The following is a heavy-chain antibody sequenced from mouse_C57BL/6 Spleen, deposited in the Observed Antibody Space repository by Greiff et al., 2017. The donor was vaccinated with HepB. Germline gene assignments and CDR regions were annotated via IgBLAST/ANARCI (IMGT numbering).Heavy chain of an antibody. J-gene: IGHJ2*01. CDR2: IDPSDSET. D-gene: IGHD1-1*01. Sequence: QVQLQQPGAELVRPGSSVKLSCKASGYTFTSYWMHWVKQRPIQGLEWIGNIDPSDSETHYNQKFKDKATLTVDKSSSTAYMQLSSLTSEDSAVYYCAPSIYYYGSSYALDYWGQGTTLTVSS. CDR3: APSIYYYGSSYALDY. V-gene: IGHV1-52*01. CDR1: GYTFTSYW.